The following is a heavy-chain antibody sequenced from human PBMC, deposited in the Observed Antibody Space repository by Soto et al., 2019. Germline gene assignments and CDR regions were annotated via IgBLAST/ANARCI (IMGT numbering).Heavy chain of an antibody. J-gene: IGHJ5*02. CDR2: ISGSGGST. Sequence: EVQLLESGGGLVQPGGSLRLSCAASGFTFSSYAMSWVRQAPGKGLEWVSAISGSGGSTYYAASVKGRFTISRDNSKNTLYLQMNSLRAEDTAVYYCAKGIVVVRWFDPWGQGTLVTVSS. CDR3: AKGIVVVRWFDP. CDR1: GFTFSSYA. D-gene: IGHD2-2*01. V-gene: IGHV3-23*01.